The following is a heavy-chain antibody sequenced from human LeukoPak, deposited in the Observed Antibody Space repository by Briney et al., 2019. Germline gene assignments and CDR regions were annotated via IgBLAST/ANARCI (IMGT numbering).Heavy chain of an antibody. CDR1: GGTFSSYA. CDR2: IIPIFGTA. CDR3: ASLGELGYYFDY. Sequence: ASVKVSCKASGGTFSSYAISWVRQAPGQGLEWMGGIIPIFGTANYAQKFQGRVTITTDESTSTAYMELSSLRSEDTAVYYCASLGELGYYFDYWGQGTLVTVSS. J-gene: IGHJ4*02. D-gene: IGHD7-27*01. V-gene: IGHV1-69*05.